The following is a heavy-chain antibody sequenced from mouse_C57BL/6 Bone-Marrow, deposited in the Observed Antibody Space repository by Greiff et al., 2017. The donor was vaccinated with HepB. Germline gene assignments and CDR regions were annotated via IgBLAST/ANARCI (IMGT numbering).Heavy chain of an antibody. D-gene: IGHD3-1*01. Sequence: EVMLVESGGDLVKPGGSLKLSCAASGFTFSSYGMSWVRQTPDKRLEWVATISSGGSYTYYPDSVKGRFTISRDNAKNTLYLQMSSLKSEDTAMYYCARRLGYWYFDVWGTGTTVTVSS. CDR1: GFTFSSYG. V-gene: IGHV5-6*02. CDR3: ARRLGYWYFDV. J-gene: IGHJ1*03. CDR2: ISSGGSYT.